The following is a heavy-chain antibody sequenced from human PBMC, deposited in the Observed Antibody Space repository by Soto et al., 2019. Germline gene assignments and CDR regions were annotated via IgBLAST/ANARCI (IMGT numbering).Heavy chain of an antibody. CDR1: GYTFTGYY. CDR3: ASPYDDFWSGYPYYYYYGMDV. Sequence: ASVKVSCKASGYTFTGYYMHWVRQAPGQGLEWMGWINPNSGGTNYAQKFQGRVTMTRDTSISTAYMELSRLRSDDTAVYYCASPYDDFWSGYPYYYYYGMDVWGQGTTVTVSS. J-gene: IGHJ6*02. CDR2: INPNSGGT. V-gene: IGHV1-2*02. D-gene: IGHD3-3*01.